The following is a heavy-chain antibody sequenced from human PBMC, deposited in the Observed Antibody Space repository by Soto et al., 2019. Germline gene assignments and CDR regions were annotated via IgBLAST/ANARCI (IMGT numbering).Heavy chain of an antibody. CDR3: ARISGGVWFGELSRFDY. CDR2: IKQDGSEK. D-gene: IGHD3-10*01. J-gene: IGHJ4*02. V-gene: IGHV3-7*05. CDR1: GFTFSSYW. Sequence: GGSLRLSCAASGFTFSSYWMSWVRQAPGKGLERVANIKQDGSEKYYVDSVKGRFTISRDNAKNSLYLQMNSLRAEDTAVYYCARISGGVWFGELSRFDYWGQGTLVTVSS.